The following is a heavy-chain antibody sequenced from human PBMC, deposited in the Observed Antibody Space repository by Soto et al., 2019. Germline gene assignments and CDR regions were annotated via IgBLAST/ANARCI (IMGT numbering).Heavy chain of an antibody. D-gene: IGHD2-2*01. V-gene: IGHV3-23*01. CDR1: GFTFSSYA. CDR3: AKKRVLVPAMYHFDY. J-gene: IGHJ4*02. CDR2: ISGDGGTT. Sequence: GSLRLSCAASGFTFSSYAMNWVRQAPGKGLEWVSIISGDGGTTSYADSVKGRFTISRDNSKNTLYLQMNSLRAEDTAVYYCAKKRVLVPAMYHFDYWGQGTLVTVPQ.